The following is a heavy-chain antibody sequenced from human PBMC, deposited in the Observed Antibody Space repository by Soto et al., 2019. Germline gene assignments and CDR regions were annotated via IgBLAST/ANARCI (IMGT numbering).Heavy chain of an antibody. V-gene: IGHV3-30-3*01. J-gene: IGHJ4*02. CDR2: ISYDGSNK. CDR1: GFTFSSYA. CDR3: ARESGSYDFDY. Sequence: VQLVESGGGLVQPGGSLRLSCAASGFTFSSYAMHWVRQAPGKGLEWVAVISYDGSNKYYADSVKGRFTISRDNSKNTLYLQMNSLRAEDTAVYYCARESGSYDFDYWGQGTLVTVSS. D-gene: IGHD1-26*01.